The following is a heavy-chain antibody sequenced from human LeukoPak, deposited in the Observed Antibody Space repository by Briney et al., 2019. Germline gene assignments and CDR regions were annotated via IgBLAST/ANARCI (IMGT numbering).Heavy chain of an antibody. CDR1: GYSFTSHG. V-gene: IGHV1-18*01. D-gene: IGHD2-2*01. Sequence: GASVKVSCKASGYSFTSHGISWVRQAPGQGLEWMGWISPYNGNTNYAQKVQGRVTMTTDTSTSTAYMELRSLRSDDTAVYYCARGLNAYCSGTSCFGAFDLWGQGTMVTVSS. J-gene: IGHJ3*01. CDR2: ISPYNGNT. CDR3: ARGLNAYCSGTSCFGAFDL.